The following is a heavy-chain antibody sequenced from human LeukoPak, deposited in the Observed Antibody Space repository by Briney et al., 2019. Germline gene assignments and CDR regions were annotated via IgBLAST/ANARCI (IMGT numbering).Heavy chain of an antibody. D-gene: IGHD4-17*01. V-gene: IGHV6-1*01. CDR3: ARDDSDAYYGGNFEAFDI. J-gene: IGHJ3*02. Sequence: SQTLSLTCAISGDSVSSNSAAWNWIRQSPSRGLEWLGRTYYRSKWYNDYAVSVKSRITINPDTSKNQFSLQLNSVTPEDTAVYYCARDDSDAYYGGNFEAFDIWGQGTMVTVSS. CDR1: GDSVSSNSAA. CDR2: TYYRSKWYN.